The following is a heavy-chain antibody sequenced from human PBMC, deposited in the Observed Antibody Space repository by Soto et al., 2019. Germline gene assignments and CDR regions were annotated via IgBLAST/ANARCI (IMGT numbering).Heavy chain of an antibody. CDR2: ISSSSSYI. Sequence: PGGTLTLSCAASGFTFSSYSMNWVRQAPGKGLEWVSSISSSSSYIYYADSVKGRFTISRDNAKNSLYLQMNSLRAEDTAVYYCASAGSSGYFGYWGQGTLGTGSS. CDR3: ASAGSSGYFGY. J-gene: IGHJ4*02. CDR1: GFTFSSYS. V-gene: IGHV3-21*01. D-gene: IGHD3-22*01.